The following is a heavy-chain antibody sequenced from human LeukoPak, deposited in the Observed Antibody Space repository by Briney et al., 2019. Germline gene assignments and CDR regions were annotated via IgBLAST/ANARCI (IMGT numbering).Heavy chain of an antibody. V-gene: IGHV4-61*02. Sequence: PSQTLSLTRTVSCASISSSSYYWGWLRQPAGKGLEWFGRIYISGSTNYNPPLKSPVTMSVATSKNQFSLKLSSVTAADTAVYYCARDSPPHYSSPRPYYYYMDVWGKGTTVTVSS. J-gene: IGHJ6*03. D-gene: IGHD6-13*01. CDR3: ARDSPPHYSSPRPYYYYMDV. CDR1: CASISSSSYY. CDR2: IYISGST.